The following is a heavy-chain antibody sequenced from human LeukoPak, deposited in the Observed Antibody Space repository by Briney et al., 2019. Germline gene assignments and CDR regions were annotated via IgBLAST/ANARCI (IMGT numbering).Heavy chain of an antibody. CDR3: AREHDYGDLRGAFDI. CDR2: INHSGST. D-gene: IGHD4-17*01. CDR1: GGSFSGYY. J-gene: IGHJ3*02. V-gene: IGHV4-34*01. Sequence: PSETLSLTCAVYGGSFSGYYWSWIRQPPGKGLEWIGEINHSGSTNYNPSLKSRVTISVDTSKNQFSLKLSSVTAADTAVYYCAREHDYGDLRGAFDIWGQGTMVTVSS.